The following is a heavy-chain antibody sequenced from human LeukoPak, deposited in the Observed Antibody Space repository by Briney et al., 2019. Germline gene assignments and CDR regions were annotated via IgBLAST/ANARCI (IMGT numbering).Heavy chain of an antibody. CDR1: GGSISSYY. CDR3: ARDLAAAGILGY. CDR2: IYYSGST. D-gene: IGHD6-13*01. V-gene: IGHV4-59*01. Sequence: SETLSLTCTVSGGSISSYYWSWIRQPPGKGLEWIGYIYYSGSTNYNPSLKSRVTISVDTSKNQFSLKLSSVTAADTAVYYCARDLAAAGILGYWGQGTLVTVSS. J-gene: IGHJ4*02.